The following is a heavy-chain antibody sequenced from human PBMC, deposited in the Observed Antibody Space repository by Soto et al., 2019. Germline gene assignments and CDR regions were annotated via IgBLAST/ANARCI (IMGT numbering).Heavy chain of an antibody. V-gene: IGHV1-69*06. D-gene: IGHD1-26*01. CDR2: IIPIFGTA. Sequence: QVQLVQSGAEVKKPGSSVKVSCKASGGTFSSYAISWVRQAPGQGLEWMGGIIPIFGTANYAQKFQGRVTITRDTSASTAYMELSSLRSEDTAVYYCARDGFLWELPYNWFDPWGQGTLVTVSS. CDR1: GGTFSSYA. J-gene: IGHJ5*02. CDR3: ARDGFLWELPYNWFDP.